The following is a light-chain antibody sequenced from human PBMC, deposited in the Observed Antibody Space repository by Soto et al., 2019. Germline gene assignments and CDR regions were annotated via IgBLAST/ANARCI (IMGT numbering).Light chain of an antibody. CDR2: SAS. Sequence: DIQMTQSPSSVSASVGDRVTITCRASQAISTWLAWYQQNPGKAPKLLIYSASNLQSGDPSRFSGSGSWTDFTPTINSLQPEDFATYYCQQANSFPRTVGEGTKVEIK. J-gene: IGKJ4*02. CDR1: QAISTW. CDR3: QQANSFPRT. V-gene: IGKV1D-12*01.